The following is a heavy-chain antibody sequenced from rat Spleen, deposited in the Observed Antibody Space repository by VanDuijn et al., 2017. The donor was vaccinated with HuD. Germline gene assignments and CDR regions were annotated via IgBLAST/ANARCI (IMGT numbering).Heavy chain of an antibody. CDR1: GFTFSSFP. CDR3: ARDIYGGYSELGYFAY. J-gene: IGHJ3*01. CDR2: ISYDGSTP. V-gene: IGHV5-46*01. Sequence: EVQLVESGGGLVQPGRSMKLSCAASGFTFSSFPMAWVRQAPTKGLEWVTTISYDGSTPYYRDSVRGRFTVSRDNAKSTLYLQMDSLRSEDTATYFCARDIYGGYSELGYFAYWGQGTLVTVSS. D-gene: IGHD1-11*01.